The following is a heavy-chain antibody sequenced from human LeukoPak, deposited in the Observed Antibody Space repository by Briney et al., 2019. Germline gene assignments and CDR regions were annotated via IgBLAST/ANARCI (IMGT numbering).Heavy chain of an antibody. CDR1: GFTFSTYS. V-gene: IGHV3-21*01. D-gene: IGHD5-18*01. CDR2: ISSSSRYI. CDR3: ASIETRYSYGPTYYFDY. J-gene: IGHJ4*02. Sequence: GGSLRLSCSASGFTFSTYSMNWVRQAPGKGLEWVSSISSSSRYIYYADSVKGRFTISRDNAKNSLYLQMNSLRAEDTAVYYCASIETRYSYGPTYYFDYWGQGTLVTVSS.